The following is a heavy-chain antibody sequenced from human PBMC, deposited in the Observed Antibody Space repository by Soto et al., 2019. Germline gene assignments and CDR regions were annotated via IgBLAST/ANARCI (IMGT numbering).Heavy chain of an antibody. CDR2: ISAYNGNT. J-gene: IGHJ4*02. Sequence: QVQLVQSGAEVKKPGASVKVSCKASGYTFTSYGISWVRQAPGQGLEWMGWISAYNGNTNYAQKLQGRVTMTTDTXTXXAYMELRSLRSDDTAVYYCARETVEWELQTRYFDYWGQGTLVTVSS. D-gene: IGHD1-26*01. CDR1: GYTFTSYG. V-gene: IGHV1-18*01. CDR3: ARETVEWELQTRYFDY.